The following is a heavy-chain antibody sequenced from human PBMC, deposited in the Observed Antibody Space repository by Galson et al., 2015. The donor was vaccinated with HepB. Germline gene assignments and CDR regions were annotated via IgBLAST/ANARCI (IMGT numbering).Heavy chain of an antibody. CDR1: GFTFSTYW. V-gene: IGHV3-7*03. Sequence: SLRLSCAASGFTFSTYWMSWVRQAPGKGLEWVASIKQDGSEKKYVDAVKGRFTISRDNAKSSLYLQMNSLRAEDRAVYYCARDVHHPYYFDYWGQGTLVTVSS. J-gene: IGHJ4*02. CDR2: IKQDGSEK. CDR3: ARDVHHPYYFDY.